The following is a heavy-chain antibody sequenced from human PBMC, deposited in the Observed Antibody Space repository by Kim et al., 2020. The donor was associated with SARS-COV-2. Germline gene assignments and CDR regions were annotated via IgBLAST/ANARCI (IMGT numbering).Heavy chain of an antibody. V-gene: IGHV3-11*06. Sequence: GGSLRLSCEASGFTFRDYYMSWIRQAPGKGLEWVSYISGSGSYTDYADSVKGRFTISRDNAKNSLYLQMNSLRAEDTAVYYCGTYYFDRSGSPIAYSFDYWGQGTLVTVSS. CDR3: GTYYFDRSGSPIAYSFDY. CDR1: GFTFRDYY. CDR2: ISGSGSYT. J-gene: IGHJ4*02. D-gene: IGHD3-22*01.